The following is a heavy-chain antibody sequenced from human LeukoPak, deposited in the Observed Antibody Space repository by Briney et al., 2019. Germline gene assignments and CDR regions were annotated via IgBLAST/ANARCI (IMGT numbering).Heavy chain of an antibody. Sequence: SETLSLTCTVSGGSISSYYWSWIRQPPGKGLEWIGYIYYSGSTNYNPSLKSRVTISVDTSKNQFSLKLSSVTAADTAVYYCARDLLWGIVPAATYGWFDPWGQGTLVTVSS. D-gene: IGHD2-2*01. CDR2: IYYSGST. CDR1: GGSISSYY. V-gene: IGHV4-59*12. CDR3: ARDLLWGIVPAATYGWFDP. J-gene: IGHJ5*02.